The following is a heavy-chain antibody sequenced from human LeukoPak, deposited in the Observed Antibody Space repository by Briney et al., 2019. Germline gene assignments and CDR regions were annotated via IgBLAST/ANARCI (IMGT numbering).Heavy chain of an antibody. CDR3: TTEVGYYDFWSGYYPYYMDV. V-gene: IGHV3-11*04. J-gene: IGHJ6*03. CDR1: GFTFSDYY. D-gene: IGHD3-3*01. Sequence: GGSLRLSCAASGFTFSDYYMSWIRQAPGKGLEWVSYISSSGSTIYYADSVKGRFTISRDNAKNSLYLQMNSLRAEDTAVYYCTTEVGYYDFWSGYYPYYMDVWGKGTTVTVSS. CDR2: ISSSGSTI.